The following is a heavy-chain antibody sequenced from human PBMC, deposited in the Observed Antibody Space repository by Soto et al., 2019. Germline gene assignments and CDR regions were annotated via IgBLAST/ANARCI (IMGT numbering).Heavy chain of an antibody. D-gene: IGHD2-2*02. V-gene: IGHV4-34*02. CDR2: INPNGDT. J-gene: IGHJ4*02. CDR3: ARLAEENAVLGPAPIGLDY. Sequence: QVQLQQWGAGLLKPSETLSLTCTVFGGSLSGYYWTWIRQSPGKGLEWIGEINPNGDTNYSPSLKSRVTMSVDTSKTQFSLKLHSVTAVDTAVYYCARLAEENAVLGPAPIGLDYWGQGTLVTVSS. CDR1: GGSLSGYY.